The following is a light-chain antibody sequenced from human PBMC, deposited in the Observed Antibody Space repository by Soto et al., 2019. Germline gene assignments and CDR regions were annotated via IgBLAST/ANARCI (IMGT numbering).Light chain of an antibody. J-gene: IGKJ1*01. CDR2: DAS. CDR1: QSVSSY. CDR3: QQRSNWPG. Sequence: EIVLTQSPATLSLSPGERATLSCRASQSVSSYLAWYQQKPGQAPRLLIYDASSRATGIPARCSGSGSGTDFTLTISSLEPEDFAVYYWQQRSNWPGFGQGTKVEIK. V-gene: IGKV3-11*01.